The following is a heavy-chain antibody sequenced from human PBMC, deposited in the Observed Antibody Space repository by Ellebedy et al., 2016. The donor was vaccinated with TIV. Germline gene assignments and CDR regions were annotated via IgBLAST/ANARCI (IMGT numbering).Heavy chain of an antibody. J-gene: IGHJ6*02. CDR1: GYTFTSYD. CDR2: MTPNSGNT. D-gene: IGHD6-13*01. CDR3: ARFSRRQQMKQGMDV. V-gene: IGHV1-8*01. Sequence: ASVKVSXKASGYTFTSYDITWVRQATGQGLEWMGWMTPNSGNTGYAPKFQGRVTMTRNTSITTAYMELSSLRSEDTAVYYCARFSRRQQMKQGMDVWGQGTTVTVSS.